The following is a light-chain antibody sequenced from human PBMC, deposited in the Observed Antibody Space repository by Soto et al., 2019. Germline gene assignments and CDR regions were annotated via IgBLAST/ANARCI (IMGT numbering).Light chain of an antibody. CDR1: QSVSSN. Sequence: EIVMTQSPATLSVSPGERATLSGRASQSVSSNLAWYQQKPGQAPSLLIYGAFTRATGIPARFSGTGSGTEFTLTISRLQSEDFELYYCQQYNDWPLTFGQGTKVDIK. CDR2: GAF. V-gene: IGKV3-15*01. CDR3: QQYNDWPLT. J-gene: IGKJ1*01.